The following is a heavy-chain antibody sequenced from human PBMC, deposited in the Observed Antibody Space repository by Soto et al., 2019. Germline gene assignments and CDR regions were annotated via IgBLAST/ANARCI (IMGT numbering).Heavy chain of an antibody. D-gene: IGHD3-22*01. CDR1: GFTFSSYS. CDR3: AREAVQYYYDSRNGRAFDY. Sequence: GGSLRLSCAASGFTFSSYSMNWVRQAPGKGLEWVSSISSSSSYIYYADSVKGRFTISRDNAKNSLYLQMNSLRAEDTAVYYCAREAVQYYYDSRNGRAFDYWGQGTLVTVSS. J-gene: IGHJ4*02. V-gene: IGHV3-21*01. CDR2: ISSSSSYI.